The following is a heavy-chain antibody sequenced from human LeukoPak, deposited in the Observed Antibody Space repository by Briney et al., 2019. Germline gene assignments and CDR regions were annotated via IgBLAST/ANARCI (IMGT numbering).Heavy chain of an antibody. Sequence: PGGSLRLSCAPSVITFNNAWMSWVRQAPGKGLEWVGRIKSKTDGGTTDYAAPVKGRFTISRDDSKNTLFLQMNSLKTEDTAVYYCTTLGYSYASYWGQGTLVTVSS. CDR1: VITFNNAW. CDR3: TTLGYSYASY. CDR2: IKSKTDGGTT. J-gene: IGHJ4*02. D-gene: IGHD5-18*01. V-gene: IGHV3-15*01.